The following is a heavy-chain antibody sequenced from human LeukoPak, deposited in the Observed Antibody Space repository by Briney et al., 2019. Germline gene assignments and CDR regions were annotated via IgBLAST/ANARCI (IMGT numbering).Heavy chain of an antibody. J-gene: IGHJ4*02. CDR3: ARYSGSRNTVDY. CDR1: GFTFSSYW. V-gene: IGHV3-74*01. D-gene: IGHD1-26*01. Sequence: PGGSLRLSCAASGFTFSSYWMYWVRQAPGKGLVWVSRINSDGSSTTYADSVKGRFTISRDNAKNTLYLHMNSLRAEDTAVYYCARYSGSRNTVDYWGQGTLVTVSS. CDR2: INSDGSST.